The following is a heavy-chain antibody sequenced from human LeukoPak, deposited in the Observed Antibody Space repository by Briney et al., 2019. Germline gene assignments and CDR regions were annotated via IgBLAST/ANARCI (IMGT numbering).Heavy chain of an antibody. CDR3: ARDTSGTVFDY. V-gene: IGHV3-7*04. Sequence: PGGSLRLSCAASGFTFSSYWMSWVRQALGKGLEWVGQIKEDGSEKYSVDSVTGRFTISRDNAKNSLYLQMNSLRAEDTAVYYCARDTSGTVFDYWGQGTLVTVSS. J-gene: IGHJ4*02. CDR2: IKEDGSEK. D-gene: IGHD1-1*01. CDR1: GFTFSSYW.